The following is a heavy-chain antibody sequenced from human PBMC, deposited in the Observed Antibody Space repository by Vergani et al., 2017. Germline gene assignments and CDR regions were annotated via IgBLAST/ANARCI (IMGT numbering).Heavy chain of an antibody. CDR2: IDVKGNS. Sequence: QAQLQESGPRLVKPSQTLSLTCSFSGGSLDIHSQTWGWIRQPAGEGLEWIGLIDVKGNSNFSPSLESRVTMSADASRGRFSLYLRSVTTSYTAVYYCVRVLHTSYILGAFDIWCQGIKVTVSS. V-gene: IGHV4-61*02. D-gene: IGHD2-21*01. CDR3: VRVLHTSYILGAFDI. J-gene: IGHJ3*02. CDR1: GGSLDIHSQT.